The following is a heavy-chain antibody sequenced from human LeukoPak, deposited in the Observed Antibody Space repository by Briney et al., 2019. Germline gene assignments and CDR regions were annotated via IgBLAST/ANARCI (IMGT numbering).Heavy chain of an antibody. CDR1: GFTFSNYW. CDR2: IKEGGSVK. J-gene: IGHJ4*02. V-gene: IGHV3-7*01. CDR3: ASRPG. Sequence: GGSLRLSCAASGFTFSNYWMNWVRQAPGKGLEWVANIKEGGSVKYYVDSVKGRFTVSRDSAKNSLYLQMNSLRVEDTAVYYCASRPGWGQGTLVTVSS.